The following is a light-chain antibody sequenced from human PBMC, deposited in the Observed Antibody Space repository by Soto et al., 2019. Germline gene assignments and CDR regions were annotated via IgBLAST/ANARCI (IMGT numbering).Light chain of an antibody. Sequence: QSALTQPHAASGTPGQRVTISCSGNSSNIGSNTVNWYQQLPGTAPKLLIYSNNQRPSGVPDRFSGSKSGTSASLAISGLQSEDEADYYCAAWDDSLNGARVFGGGTKLTVL. CDR3: AAWDDSLNGARV. CDR2: SNN. CDR1: SSNIGSNT. J-gene: IGLJ2*01. V-gene: IGLV1-44*01.